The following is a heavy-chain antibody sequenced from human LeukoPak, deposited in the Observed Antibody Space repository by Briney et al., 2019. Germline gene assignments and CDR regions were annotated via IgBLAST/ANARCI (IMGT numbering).Heavy chain of an antibody. CDR1: EFTFSSYS. D-gene: IGHD6-13*01. Sequence: GGSLRLSCAASEFTFSSYSMNWVRQAPGKGLEWVSYITNSGNSKSYADSVKGRFTISRDNTKNSLYLQMNGLRAEDTAVYYCAKVRWQQLVDFDYWGQGTLVTVSS. J-gene: IGHJ4*02. CDR3: AKVRWQQLVDFDY. CDR2: ITNSGNSK. V-gene: IGHV3-48*01.